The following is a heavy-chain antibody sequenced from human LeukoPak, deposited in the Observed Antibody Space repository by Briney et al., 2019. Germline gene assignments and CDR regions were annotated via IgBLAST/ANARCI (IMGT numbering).Heavy chain of an antibody. Sequence: GGSLRLSCAASGFTFSSYSMNWVRQAPGKGLEWVSYISSSSSTIYYADSVKGRFTISRDNAKNSLYLQMNSLRAEDTAVYYCARDPAIAAAEWWFDPWGQGTLVTVSS. CDR3: ARDPAIAAAEWWFDP. D-gene: IGHD6-13*01. CDR2: ISSSSSTI. J-gene: IGHJ5*02. V-gene: IGHV3-48*04. CDR1: GFTFSSYS.